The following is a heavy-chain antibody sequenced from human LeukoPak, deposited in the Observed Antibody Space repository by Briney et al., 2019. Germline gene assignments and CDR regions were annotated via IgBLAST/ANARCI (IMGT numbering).Heavy chain of an antibody. CDR3: AKEAYDFWSGYRSDNYFDY. J-gene: IGHJ4*02. Sequence: GGSLRLSCAASGFTFSDQYMDWVRQAPGKGLEWVGRTSKKANSYTTEYAASVKGRFTISREDSKNSLYLQMNSLRAEDTAVYYCAKEAYDFWSGYRSDNYFDYWGQGTLVTVSS. CDR1: GFTFSDQY. V-gene: IGHV3-72*01. CDR2: TSKKANSYTT. D-gene: IGHD3-3*01.